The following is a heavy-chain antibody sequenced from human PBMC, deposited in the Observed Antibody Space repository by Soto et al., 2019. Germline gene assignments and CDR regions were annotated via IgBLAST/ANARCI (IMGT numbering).Heavy chain of an antibody. Sequence: VQVVASGGGLVQPGRSLRLSCAVSGFRFEQYVMHWVRQAPGKGLECVSTVSPTGDTVAYADSVEGRFTVSRDNAKXSLYLQMNSLXXDDTAFYYCXXDAPNGXXDXWGXXXXVTVSS. J-gene: IGHJ4*01. D-gene: IGHD2-8*01. CDR1: GFRFEQYV. CDR2: VSPTGDTV. CDR3: XXDAPNGXXDX. V-gene: IGHV3-9*01.